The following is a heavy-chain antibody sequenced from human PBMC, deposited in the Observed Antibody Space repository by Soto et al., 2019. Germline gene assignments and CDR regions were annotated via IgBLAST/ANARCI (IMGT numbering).Heavy chain of an antibody. D-gene: IGHD3-22*01. V-gene: IGHV4-39*01. CDR2: FFIGGNT. J-gene: IGHJ5*02. CDR1: GGSISSSTYY. CDR3: ARQPSGYYYGWFDP. Sequence: PSETLSLTCTVSGGSISSSTYYWGWMRQPPGKGLEWIASFFIGGNTYYNPSLKSRVTMSVDTSNNQFSLKLSSVTAADTAVYYSARQPSGYYYGWFDPWGQGTLVTVSS.